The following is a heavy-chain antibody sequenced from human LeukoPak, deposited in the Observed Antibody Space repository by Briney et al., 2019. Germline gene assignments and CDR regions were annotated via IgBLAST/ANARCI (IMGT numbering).Heavy chain of an antibody. V-gene: IGHV1-24*01. J-gene: IGHJ4*02. D-gene: IGHD6-13*01. CDR2: FDPEDGET. Sequence: ASVKVSCKVSGYTLTELSMHWVRQAPGKGLEWMGGFDPEDGETIYAQNFQGRVTMTEDTSTDTAYMELSSLRSEDTAVYYCATFRREAGSFDSWGQGTLVTVSS. CDR1: GYTLTELS. CDR3: ATFRREAGSFDS.